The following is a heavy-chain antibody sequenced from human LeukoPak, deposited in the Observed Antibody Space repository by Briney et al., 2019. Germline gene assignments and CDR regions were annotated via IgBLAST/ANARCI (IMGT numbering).Heavy chain of an antibody. Sequence: PGGSLRLSCAASGFTFSSYSMNWVRQAPGKGLEWIGYIYYSGSTNYNPSLKSRVTISVDTSKNQFSLKLSSVTAADTAVYYCARAERSGSSLWELPKGDAFDIWGQGTMVTVSS. D-gene: IGHD1-26*01. CDR1: GFTFSSYS. CDR2: IYYSGST. CDR3: ARAERSGSSLWELPKGDAFDI. J-gene: IGHJ3*02. V-gene: IGHV4-59*01.